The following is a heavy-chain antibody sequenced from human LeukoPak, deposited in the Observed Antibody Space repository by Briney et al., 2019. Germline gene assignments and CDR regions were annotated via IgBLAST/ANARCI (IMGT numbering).Heavy chain of an antibody. CDR3: ARDLALMYYDSSGYLPG. D-gene: IGHD3-22*01. Sequence: GGSLRLSCAASGFTFSSYWMSWVRQAPGKGLEWVANIKQDGSEKYYVDSAKGRFTISRDNAKNSLYLQMNSLRAEDAAVYYCARDLALMYYDSSGYLPGWGQGTLVTVSS. J-gene: IGHJ4*02. CDR1: GFTFSSYW. V-gene: IGHV3-7*01. CDR2: IKQDGSEK.